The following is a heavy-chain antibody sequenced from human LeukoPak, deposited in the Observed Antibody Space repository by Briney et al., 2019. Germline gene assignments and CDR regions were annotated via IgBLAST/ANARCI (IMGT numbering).Heavy chain of an antibody. CDR1: GFTFSSYS. D-gene: IGHD4-17*01. V-gene: IGHV3-21*01. CDR2: ISSSSSYI. Sequence: GGSLRLSCAASGFTFSSYSMNWVRQAPGKGLEWVSSISSSSSYIYYADSVEGRFTISRDNAKNSLYLQMNSLRAEDTAVYYCARETVTTYYGMDVWGQGTTVTVSS. CDR3: ARETVTTYYGMDV. J-gene: IGHJ6*02.